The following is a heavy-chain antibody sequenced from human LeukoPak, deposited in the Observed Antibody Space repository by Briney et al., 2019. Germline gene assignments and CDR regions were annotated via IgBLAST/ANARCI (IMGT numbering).Heavy chain of an antibody. J-gene: IGHJ4*02. CDR3: TRAHTWIQLWSGD. CDR1: EYTLSDFP. CDR2: VSNDGDRR. Sequence: PGKSLRLSCAASEYTLSDFPIHWVRQAPGKGLEWVAVVSNDGDRRHYADTVKGRFTISRDNSKNTVYLQMNSLRPEDTALYFCTRAHTWIQLWSGDWGQGTMVTVSS. D-gene: IGHD5-18*01. V-gene: IGHV3-30-3*01.